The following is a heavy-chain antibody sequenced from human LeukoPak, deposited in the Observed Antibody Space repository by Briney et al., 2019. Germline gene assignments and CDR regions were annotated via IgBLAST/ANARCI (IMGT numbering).Heavy chain of an antibody. J-gene: IGHJ4*02. Sequence: GGSLRLSCAASGFTVSSNYMSWVRQAPGKGLEWGSVIYSGGSTYYADSVKGRFTISRDNSKNTLYLQMTSLRPEDTAVYYCAKDHYGDYFFDYWGQGPLVPVSS. CDR2: IYSGGST. D-gene: IGHD4-17*01. CDR1: GFTVSSNY. V-gene: IGHV3-66*01. CDR3: AKDHYGDYFFDY.